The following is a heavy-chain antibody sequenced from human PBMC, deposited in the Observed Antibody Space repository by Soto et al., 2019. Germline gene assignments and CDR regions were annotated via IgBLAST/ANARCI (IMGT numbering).Heavy chain of an antibody. CDR1: EYSFTSYY. Sequence: QVQLVQSGAEVKKPGASAKVSCKASEYSFTSYYMHWVRRAPGQGLEWMGMIDPSGDNTGYPQKFQGRVTMTIDTSTSTAYMELRSLRSDDTAVYYCARGGPTSADHYYGMDVWGQGTTVTVSS. D-gene: IGHD3-10*01. CDR2: IDPSGDNT. J-gene: IGHJ6*02. CDR3: ARGGPTSADHYYGMDV. V-gene: IGHV1-46*01.